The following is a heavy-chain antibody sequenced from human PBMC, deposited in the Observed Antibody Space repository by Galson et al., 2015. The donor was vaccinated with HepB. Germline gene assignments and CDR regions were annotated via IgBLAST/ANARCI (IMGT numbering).Heavy chain of an antibody. CDR2: IYYSGST. Sequence: WIGSIYYSGSTYYNPSLKSRVTISVDTSKNQFSLKLSSVTAADTAVYYCASLLGSRRLSSSWYGTHDAFDIWGQGTMVTVSS. V-gene: IGHV4-39*01. D-gene: IGHD6-13*01. CDR3: ASLLGSRRLSSSWYGTHDAFDI. J-gene: IGHJ3*02.